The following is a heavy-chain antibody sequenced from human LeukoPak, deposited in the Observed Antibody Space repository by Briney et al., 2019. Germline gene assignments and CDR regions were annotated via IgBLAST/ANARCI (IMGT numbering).Heavy chain of an antibody. V-gene: IGHV1-69*13. J-gene: IGHJ6*03. D-gene: IGHD3-9*01. CDR2: IIPIFGTA. Sequence: GASVKVSCKASGGTFSSYAISWVRQAPGQGLEWMGGIIPIFGTANYAQKFQGRVTITADESTSTAYMELSSLRSEDTAVYYCARGPMTGPSPIYYYYMDVWGKGTTVTVSS. CDR1: GGTFSSYA. CDR3: ARGPMTGPSPIYYYYMDV.